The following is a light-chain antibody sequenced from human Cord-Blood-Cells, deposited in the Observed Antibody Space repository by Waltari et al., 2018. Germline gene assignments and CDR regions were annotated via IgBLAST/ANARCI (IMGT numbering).Light chain of an antibody. V-gene: IGKV3-15*01. CDR1: QSVSST. Sequence: EIVMTQSPATLSVSPGERATLSCRASQSVSSTLAWYQQKPGQAPRLRIYGASARATGIPARFSGSGSGTEFTLTISSLQSEDFAVYYCQQYNNWPRTFGQGTKVEIK. CDR2: GAS. J-gene: IGKJ1*01. CDR3: QQYNNWPRT.